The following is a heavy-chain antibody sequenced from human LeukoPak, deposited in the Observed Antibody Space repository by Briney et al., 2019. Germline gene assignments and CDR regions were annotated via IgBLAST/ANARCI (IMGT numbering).Heavy chain of an antibody. J-gene: IGHJ4*02. V-gene: IGHV3-7*03. CDR2: IREDGSEK. CDR1: GFTFSDYW. D-gene: IGHD3-22*01. CDR3: ARTYSYDSSVYSSPLDFDF. Sequence: GGSLRLSCAASGFTFSDYWMSWVRQSPGKGLEWVANIREDGSEKYYVDSVKGRFTFSRDNAKNSLYLQMNSLKTEDTAVYYCARTYSYDSSVYSSPLDFDFWGQGTLVTVSS.